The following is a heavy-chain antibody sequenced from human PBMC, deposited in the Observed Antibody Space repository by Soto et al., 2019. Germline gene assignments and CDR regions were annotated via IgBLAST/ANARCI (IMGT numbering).Heavy chain of an antibody. V-gene: IGHV3-11*01. CDR3: ASGKWFGDSDAFDI. D-gene: IGHD3-10*01. CDR2: ISSSGSDT. J-gene: IGHJ3*02. CDR1: GFTFSDHY. Sequence: VQLVESGGGLVKPGGSLTLSCAASGFTFSDHYMSWIRQAPGKGLEWVSYISSSGSDTFYADSVKGRFTISRDNAKNSLYLQMNSLRAEDTAVYYCASGKWFGDSDAFDIWGHGTMVTVSS.